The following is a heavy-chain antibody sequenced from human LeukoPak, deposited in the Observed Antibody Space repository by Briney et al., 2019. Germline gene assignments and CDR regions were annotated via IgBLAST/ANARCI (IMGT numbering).Heavy chain of an antibody. J-gene: IGHJ4*02. CDR1: GGSISSYY. D-gene: IGHD6-13*01. V-gene: IGHV4-34*01. Sequence: PSETLSLTCTVSGGSISSYYWNWIRQPPGKGLEWIGEINHSGSTNYNPSLKSRVTISVDTSKNQFSLKLSSVTAADTAVYYCARGSRSSWYGGGYYFDYWGQGTLVTVSS. CDR3: ARGSRSSWYGGGYYFDY. CDR2: INHSGST.